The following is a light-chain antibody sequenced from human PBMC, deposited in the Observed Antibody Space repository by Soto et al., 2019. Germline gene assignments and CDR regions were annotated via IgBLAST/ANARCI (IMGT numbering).Light chain of an antibody. CDR3: QQYYSTPP. J-gene: IGKJ4*01. Sequence: DIVMTQSPDSLAVSLGERATINCKSSQSVLYSSNNKNYLAWYQQKPGQPPKLLIYWASTRESGVPGRFSGSGSGTDFTLTISSLQAEDVAVYYCQQYYSTPPFGGGTKVEIK. V-gene: IGKV4-1*01. CDR1: QSVLYSSNNKNY. CDR2: WAS.